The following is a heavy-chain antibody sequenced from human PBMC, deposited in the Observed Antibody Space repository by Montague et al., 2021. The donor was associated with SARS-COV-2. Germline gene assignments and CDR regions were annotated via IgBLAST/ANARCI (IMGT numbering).Heavy chain of an antibody. CDR2: IYSSGTT. CDR3: AWGIYGLTETTDAFDI. J-gene: IGHJ3*02. D-gene: IGHD1-14*01. CDR1: GGSIRSSDNY. V-gene: IGHV4-31*03. Sequence: TLSLTCTVSGGSIRSSDNYWIWIRQHQGQGLEWIGYIYSSGTTNSTLSLRVRVTMSVDTSKKQFYLKLSSVTAADTAVYYCAWGIYGLTETTDAFDIWGQGTMVSVSS.